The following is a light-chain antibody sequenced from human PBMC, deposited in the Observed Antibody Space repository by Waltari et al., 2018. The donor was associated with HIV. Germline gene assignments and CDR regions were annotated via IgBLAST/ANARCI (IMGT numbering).Light chain of an antibody. CDR1: SFDIGSNY. V-gene: IGLV1-44*01. CDR2: DNN. J-gene: IGLJ1*01. CDR3: GSYDDSQNGYV. Sequence: QSVLPQSPPASGAPGPRVPIPCSGSSFDIGSNYVYWYQQLPGTAPKLILYDNNQRPSVVPDRFSGSKSGTSASLTISGLQSEDEADYYCGSYDDSQNGYVFGTGTKLTVL.